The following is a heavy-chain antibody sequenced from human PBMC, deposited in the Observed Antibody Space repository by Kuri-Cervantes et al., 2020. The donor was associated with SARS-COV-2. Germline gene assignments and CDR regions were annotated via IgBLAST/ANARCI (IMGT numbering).Heavy chain of an antibody. V-gene: IGHV6-1*01. D-gene: IGHD3-3*01. CDR1: GDSVSSNSAA. CDR2: TYYRSKWYN. J-gene: IGHJ3*02. CDR3: ARDRKGFLEWLFDAFDI. Sequence: SETLSLTCAISGDSVSSNSAAWNWIRQSPSRGLEWLGRTYYRSKWYNDYAVSVKSRITINPDTPKNQFSLQLNSVTPEDTAVYYCARDRKGFLEWLFDAFDIWGQGTMVTVSS.